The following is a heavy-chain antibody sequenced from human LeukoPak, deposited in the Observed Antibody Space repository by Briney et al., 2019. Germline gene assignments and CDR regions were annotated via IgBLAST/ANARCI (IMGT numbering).Heavy chain of an antibody. V-gene: IGHV1-2*02. Sequence: ASVKVSCKASGYTFTGYYMHWVRQAPGQGLEWMGWINPSSGGTNYAQKFQGRVTMTRDTSISTAYMELSRLRSDDTAVYYCASDKYYYDSSGYFDYWGQGTLVTVSS. CDR1: GYTFTGYY. CDR2: INPSSGGT. J-gene: IGHJ4*02. D-gene: IGHD3-22*01. CDR3: ASDKYYYDSSGYFDY.